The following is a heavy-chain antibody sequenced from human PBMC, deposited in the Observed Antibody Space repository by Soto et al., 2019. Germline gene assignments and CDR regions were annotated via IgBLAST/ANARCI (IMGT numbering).Heavy chain of an antibody. Sequence: PGGSLRLSCAGTGFTFSSHAMNWVRQTPGRGLEWVSVISFDGSNKYYAESVRGRYSISRDNSKNILYLDMHSLRPDDTAIYYCARAHGPYYDSSFYGLARNYFDYWGQGALVTVSS. J-gene: IGHJ4*02. V-gene: IGHV3-30-3*01. CDR2: ISFDGSNK. CDR3: ARAHGPYYDSSFYGLARNYFDY. CDR1: GFTFSSHA. D-gene: IGHD3-22*01.